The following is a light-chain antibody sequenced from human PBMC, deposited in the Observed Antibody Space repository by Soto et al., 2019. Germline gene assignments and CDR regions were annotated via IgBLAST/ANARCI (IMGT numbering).Light chain of an antibody. CDR2: AAS. Sequence: IQMTQSPSSLSASVGDRVTITFRASQSISSYLNWYQQKPGKAPKLLIYAASSLQSGVPSRFSGSGSGTDFTLTISSLQPEDFATYYCQQSYSTPITSGQGTRLEIK. J-gene: IGKJ5*01. CDR3: QQSYSTPIT. CDR1: QSISSY. V-gene: IGKV1-39*01.